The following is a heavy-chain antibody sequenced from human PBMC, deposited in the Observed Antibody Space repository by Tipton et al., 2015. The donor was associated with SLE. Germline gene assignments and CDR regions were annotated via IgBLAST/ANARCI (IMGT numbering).Heavy chain of an antibody. CDR3: ARDSYRLLGRYFDL. CDR1: GGSISSGNYY. Sequence: TLSLTCTVSGGSISSGNYYWNWIRQPAGKGLEWIGRIYASGTTNYNPSLKSRVTISLDTSKNQFSLNLNSVTAADTAVYYCARDSYRLLGRYFDLWGRGTLVTVSS. V-gene: IGHV4-61*02. CDR2: IYASGTT. D-gene: IGHD1-26*01. J-gene: IGHJ2*01.